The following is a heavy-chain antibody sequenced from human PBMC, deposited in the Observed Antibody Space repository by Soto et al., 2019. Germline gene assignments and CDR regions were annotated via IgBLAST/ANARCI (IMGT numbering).Heavy chain of an antibody. CDR3: ARAHHYDSSGHDAFDI. Sequence: SVKVSCKASGDTFSTYTITWVRQAPGQGLEWMGRIIPILGIANYAQKFQGRVTITADKSTSTAYMELSSLRSEDTAVYYCARAHHYDSSGHDAFDIWGQGTMVTVSS. J-gene: IGHJ3*02. CDR1: GDTFSTYT. D-gene: IGHD3-22*01. V-gene: IGHV1-69*02. CDR2: IIPILGIA.